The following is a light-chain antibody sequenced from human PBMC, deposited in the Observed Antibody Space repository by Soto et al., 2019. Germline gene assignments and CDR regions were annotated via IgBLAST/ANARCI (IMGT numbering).Light chain of an antibody. CDR2: GAS. CDR3: QQSSHWCT. V-gene: IGKV3D-11*01. J-gene: IGKJ4*02. CDR1: QGAYGSS. Sequence: PGKRSPLSCCSIQGAYGSSLSCYQQKPGQAPRLLIYGASDRATGIPARFSGSGSGTDFTITISSPEPEDFAVYYWQQSSHWCTFGGGTKVDIK.